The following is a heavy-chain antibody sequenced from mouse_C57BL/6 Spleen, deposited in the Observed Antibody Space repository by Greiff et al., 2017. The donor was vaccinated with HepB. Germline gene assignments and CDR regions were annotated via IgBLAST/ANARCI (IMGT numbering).Heavy chain of an antibody. V-gene: IGHV1-4*01. J-gene: IGHJ1*03. D-gene: IGHD1-1*01. CDR1: GYTFTSYT. Sequence: QVQLKESGAELARPGASVKMSCKASGYTFTSYTMHWVKQRPGQGLEWIGYINPSSGYTKYNQKFKDKATLTADKSSSTAYMQLSSLTSEDSAVYYCARRVTTVVATGGFDVWGTGTTVTVSS. CDR3: ARRVTTVVATGGFDV. CDR2: INPSSGYT.